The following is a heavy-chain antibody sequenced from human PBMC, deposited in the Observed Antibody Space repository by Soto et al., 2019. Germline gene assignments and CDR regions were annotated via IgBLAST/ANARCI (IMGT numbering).Heavy chain of an antibody. J-gene: IGHJ5*02. D-gene: IGHD6-13*01. Sequence: QVQLQASGPGLVKPSETLSLTCTVSGASMNSYHWSWIRQPAGQGLEWIGHIHSSGSTNYNPSLKSRVTMSVDTSKKQFSLSLMSLTAADTAVYYCARDQGVAAAGITWFDPWGQGSLVTVSS. CDR2: IHSSGST. CDR3: ARDQGVAAAGITWFDP. CDR1: GASMNSYH. V-gene: IGHV4-4*07.